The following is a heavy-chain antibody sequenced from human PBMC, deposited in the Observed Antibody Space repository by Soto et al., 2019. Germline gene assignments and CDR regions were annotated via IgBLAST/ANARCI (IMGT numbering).Heavy chain of an antibody. CDR3: ARDSGYDWALFDY. Sequence: GGSLRLSCAASGFTFSVFSMNWVRQAPGKGLEWVSSISSSSSYIYYADSVKGRFTISRDNAKNSLYLQMNSLRAEDTAVYYCARDSGYDWALFDYWGQGTLVTVSS. CDR1: GFTFSVFS. V-gene: IGHV3-21*01. D-gene: IGHD5-12*01. J-gene: IGHJ4*02. CDR2: ISSSSSYI.